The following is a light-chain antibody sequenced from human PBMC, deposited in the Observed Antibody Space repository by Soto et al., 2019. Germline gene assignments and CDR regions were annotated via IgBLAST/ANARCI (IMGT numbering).Light chain of an antibody. Sequence: DIQMTQSPSSLSSSLGDRVTITWGASQRISTYLNWYQQKSGKAPNLLIFAASTLQSGVPSRFSGSGSGTEFTLTIRSLQPEDFENYYCQQSYIAPLTFGGGTKGDI. CDR1: QRISTY. CDR3: QQSYIAPLT. V-gene: IGKV1-39*01. CDR2: AAS. J-gene: IGKJ4*01.